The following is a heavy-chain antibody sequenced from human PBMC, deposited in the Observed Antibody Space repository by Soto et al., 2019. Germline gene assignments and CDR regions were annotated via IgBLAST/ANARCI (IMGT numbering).Heavy chain of an antibody. CDR3: ARGGSLYWYFDL. D-gene: IGHD1-26*01. CDR2: INAGNGNT. V-gene: IGHV1-3*01. J-gene: IGHJ2*01. Sequence: ASVKVSCKASGYTFTSYAMHWVRQAPGQRLEWMGWINAGNGNTKYSQKFQGRVTITRDTSVSTAYMELSSLRSEDTAVYYCARGGSLYWYFDLCGRGTLVTVSS. CDR1: GYTFTSYA.